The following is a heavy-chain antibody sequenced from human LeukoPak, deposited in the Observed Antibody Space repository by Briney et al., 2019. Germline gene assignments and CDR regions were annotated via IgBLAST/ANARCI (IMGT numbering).Heavy chain of an antibody. V-gene: IGHV4-61*02. CDR2: IYTSGST. CDR1: GGSISSSNYY. D-gene: IGHD4-17*01. J-gene: IGHJ6*03. Sequence: KPSETLSLTCTVSGGSISSSNYYWGWIRQPAGKGLEWIGRIYTSGSTNYNPSLKSRVTISVDTSKNQFSLKLSSVTAADTAVYYCALRRRYYYYYYMDVWGKGTTVTVSS. CDR3: ALRRRYYYYYYMDV.